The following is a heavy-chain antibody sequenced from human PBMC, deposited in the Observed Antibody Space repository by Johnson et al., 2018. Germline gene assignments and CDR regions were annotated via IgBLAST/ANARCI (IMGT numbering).Heavy chain of an antibody. CDR1: GFTFSDHS. V-gene: IGHV3-30*14. Sequence: QVQLVESGGGVVQPGRSLRLSCAASGFTFSDHSMHWVRQAPGKGLEWLSVISHDGTYDSYADSVKGRFTISRDNSKNTLYLQMNSLRAKDTAVYFCARVSGYYTGYFDAWGLGTLVAVS. CDR2: ISHDGTYD. J-gene: IGHJ4*02. CDR3: ARVSGYYTGYFDA. D-gene: IGHD3-3*01.